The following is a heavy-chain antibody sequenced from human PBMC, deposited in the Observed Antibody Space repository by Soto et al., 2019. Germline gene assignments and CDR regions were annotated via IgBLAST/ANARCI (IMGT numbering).Heavy chain of an antibody. D-gene: IGHD4-17*01. CDR2: IWYDGSNK. CDR1: GFTFSSYG. Sequence: GGSLRLSCAASGFTFSSYGMHWVRQAPGKGLEWVAVIWYDGSNKYYADSVKGRFTISRDNSKSTLYLQMNSLRAEDTAVYYCARDQGDYLEGYGMDVWGQGTTVTVSS. CDR3: ARDQGDYLEGYGMDV. V-gene: IGHV3-33*01. J-gene: IGHJ6*02.